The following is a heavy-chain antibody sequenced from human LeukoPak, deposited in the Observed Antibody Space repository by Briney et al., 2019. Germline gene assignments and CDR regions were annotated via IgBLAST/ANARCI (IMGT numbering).Heavy chain of an antibody. D-gene: IGHD3-22*01. Sequence: ASVKVSCKTSRYTFTSYDTNWVRAAAGQRLEWMGWMNPKTGRTGFAQKFQGRLTMTRDTSISTAYMELSSLRSEDTAVYYCARLSQTPDYYSNGGYYYLGYWGQGTPVTVSS. J-gene: IGHJ4*02. CDR2: MNPKTGRT. CDR1: RYTFTSYD. CDR3: ARLSQTPDYYSNGGYYYLGY. V-gene: IGHV1-8*01.